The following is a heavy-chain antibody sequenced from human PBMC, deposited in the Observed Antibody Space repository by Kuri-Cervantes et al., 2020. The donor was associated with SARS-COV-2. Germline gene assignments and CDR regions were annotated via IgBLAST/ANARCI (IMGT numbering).Heavy chain of an antibody. Sequence: GGSLRLSCAASGFTFDDYAMHWVRQAPGKGLEWVSVIYSGGSTYYADSVKGRFTISRDNSKNTLYLQMNSLRAEDTAVYYCARGGAYWGQGTLVTVSS. CDR2: IYSGGST. V-gene: IGHV3-66*02. D-gene: IGHD1-26*01. CDR3: ARGGAY. J-gene: IGHJ4*02. CDR1: GFTFDDYA.